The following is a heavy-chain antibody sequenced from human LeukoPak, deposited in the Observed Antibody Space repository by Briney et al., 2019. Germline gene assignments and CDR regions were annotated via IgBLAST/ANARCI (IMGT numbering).Heavy chain of an antibody. CDR3: ASVAAPFDY. CDR2: ISYDGSNK. Sequence: GRSLRLSCAASGFTFSSYAMHWVRQAPGKGLEWVAVISYDGSNKYCADSVKGRFTISRDNSKNTLYLQMNSLRAEDTVVYYCASVAAPFDYWGQGTLVTVSS. V-gene: IGHV3-30-3*01. CDR1: GFTFSSYA. J-gene: IGHJ4*02. D-gene: IGHD6-19*01.